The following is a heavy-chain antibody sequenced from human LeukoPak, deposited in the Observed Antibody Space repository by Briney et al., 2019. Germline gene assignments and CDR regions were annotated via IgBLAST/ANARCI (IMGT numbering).Heavy chain of an antibody. CDR2: IYPGDSDT. CDR1: GYSFPSYW. D-gene: IGHD3-22*01. CDR3: ARTGDSSGYSWYFDL. Sequence: GESLKISCKGSGYSFPSYWIGWVRQMPGKGLEWMGNIYPGDSDTRYSPSFQGQVTISADKSISTAYLQWSSLKASDTAMYYCARTGDSSGYSWYFDLWGRGTLVTVSS. J-gene: IGHJ2*01. V-gene: IGHV5-51*01.